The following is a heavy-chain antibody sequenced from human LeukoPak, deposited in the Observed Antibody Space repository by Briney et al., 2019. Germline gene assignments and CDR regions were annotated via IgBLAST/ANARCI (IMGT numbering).Heavy chain of an antibody. Sequence: GGSLRLSCAASGFTFSSYGMHWVRQAPGKGLEWVAVISYDGSNKYYADSVKGRFTISRDNSKNTLYLQMNSLRAEDTAVYYCAKDLRGYYYYMDVWGKGTTVTVSS. CDR2: ISYDGSNK. CDR3: AKDLRGYYYYMDV. CDR1: GFTFSSYG. V-gene: IGHV3-30*18. D-gene: IGHD3-16*01. J-gene: IGHJ6*03.